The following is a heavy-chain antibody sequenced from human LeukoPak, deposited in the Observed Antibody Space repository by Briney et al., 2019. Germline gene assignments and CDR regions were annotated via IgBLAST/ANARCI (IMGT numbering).Heavy chain of an antibody. CDR1: GFTFSSYS. V-gene: IGHV3-21*01. CDR2: ISSSSSYI. Sequence: GGSLRLSCAASGFTFSSYSMNWVRQAPGKGLEWVSSISSSSSYIYYADSVKGRFTISRDNAKNSLYLQMNSLRAEDTAVYYCARDPSMIAEAFYLGYYYYGMDVWGQGTTVTVSS. J-gene: IGHJ6*02. D-gene: IGHD3-22*01. CDR3: ARDPSMIAEAFYLGYYYYGMDV.